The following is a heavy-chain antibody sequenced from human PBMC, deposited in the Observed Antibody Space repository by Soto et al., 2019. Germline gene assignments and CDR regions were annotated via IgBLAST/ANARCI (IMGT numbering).Heavy chain of an antibody. CDR2: IIPIFGTA. CDR1: GGTFSSYA. CDR3: ARDHLSSGWYGYFDY. D-gene: IGHD6-19*01. J-gene: IGHJ4*02. Sequence: GASVKVSCKASGGTFSSYAISWVRQAPGQGLEWMGGIIPIFGTANYAQKFQGRVTITADESTSTAYMELSSLRSEDTAVYYCARDHLSSGWYGYFDYWGQGTLVTVSS. V-gene: IGHV1-69*13.